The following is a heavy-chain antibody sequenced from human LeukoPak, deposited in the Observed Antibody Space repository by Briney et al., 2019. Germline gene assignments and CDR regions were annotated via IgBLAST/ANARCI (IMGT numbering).Heavy chain of an antibody. J-gene: IGHJ6*02. D-gene: IGHD3/OR15-3a*01. CDR3: ARDRVGGTEPYEFFFYGVDV. CDR1: GFDFSNYG. CDR2: IWYDGSKT. V-gene: IGHV3-33*01. Sequence: PGGSLRLSCVASGFDFSNYGMHWVRQAPGRGLEWVALIWYDGSKTYYGDSVKGRCTISRDDSKNTLYLEMNSLLVGDTAIYYCARDRVGGTEPYEFFFYGVDVWGQGTTVTVSS.